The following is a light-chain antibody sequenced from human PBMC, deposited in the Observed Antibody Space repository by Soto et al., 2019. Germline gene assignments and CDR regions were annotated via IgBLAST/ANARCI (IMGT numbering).Light chain of an antibody. J-gene: IGKJ5*01. CDR3: QQYGSSPPIP. CDR1: KSVSSSY. Sequence: EIVLTQSPGTLSLSPGERATLSCRASKSVSSSYLAWYQQKPGQAPRLLIYGASSRATGIPDRFSGSGSGTDFTLTISRLEPEDFAVYYGQQYGSSPPIPFGQGTRLEIK. CDR2: GAS. V-gene: IGKV3-20*01.